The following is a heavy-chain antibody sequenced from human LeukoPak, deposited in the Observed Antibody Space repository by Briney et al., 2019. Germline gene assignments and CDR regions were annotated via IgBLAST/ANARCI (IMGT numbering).Heavy chain of an antibody. V-gene: IGHV4-59*01. Sequence: SETLSLTCTVSGGSISSYYWSWIRQPPGKGLEWIGYIYYSGSTNYNPSLKSRVTISVDTSKNQFSLKLSSVTAADTAVYYCARDTIFVVLNNYYYYGMDVWGQGTTVTVSS. CDR2: IYYSGST. J-gene: IGHJ6*02. CDR1: GGSISSYY. D-gene: IGHD3-3*01. CDR3: ARDTIFVVLNNYYYYGMDV.